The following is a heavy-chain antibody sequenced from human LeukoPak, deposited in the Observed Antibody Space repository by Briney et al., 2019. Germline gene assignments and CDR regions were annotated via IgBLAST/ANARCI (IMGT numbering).Heavy chain of an antibody. J-gene: IGHJ4*02. CDR2: INWNGGST. V-gene: IGHV3-20*04. CDR1: GFTFDDYG. CDR3: ARDHYGSGFFDY. D-gene: IGHD3-10*01. Sequence: RPGGSLRLSCAASGFTFDDYGMSWVRQAPGKGLEWVSGINWNGGSTGCADSVKGRFTISRDNAKNSLYLQMNRLRAEDTALYYCARDHYGSGFFDYWGQGTLVTVSS.